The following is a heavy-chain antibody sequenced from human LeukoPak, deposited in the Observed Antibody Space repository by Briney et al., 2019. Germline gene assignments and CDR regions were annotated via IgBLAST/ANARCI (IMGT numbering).Heavy chain of an antibody. D-gene: IGHD3-10*01. CDR3: ARTLAVRGGTNDY. CDR2: ISAYKGNT. V-gene: IGHV1-18*01. J-gene: IGHJ4*02. Sequence: ASVQVSCKASGYSFTSYCISWVGQAPGRGLEWLGGISAYKGNTNYTQQLQGRVTMTTDTSTSTAHMELRSLRSDDTPVCYCARTLAVRGGTNDYCGQGTLVTVSS. CDR1: GYSFTSYC.